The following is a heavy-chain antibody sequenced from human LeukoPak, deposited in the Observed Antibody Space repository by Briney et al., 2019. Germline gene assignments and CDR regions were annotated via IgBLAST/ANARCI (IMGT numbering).Heavy chain of an antibody. D-gene: IGHD6-13*01. CDR3: ARRGDSSSREFDY. J-gene: IGHJ4*02. Sequence: SETLSLTCAVYGGSFSGYYWSWIRQPPGKGLEWIGEINHSGSTNYNPSLKSRVTISVDTSKNQFSLKLSSVTAADTAVYYCARRGDSSSREFDYWGQGTLVTVSS. CDR1: GGSFSGYY. V-gene: IGHV4-34*01. CDR2: INHSGST.